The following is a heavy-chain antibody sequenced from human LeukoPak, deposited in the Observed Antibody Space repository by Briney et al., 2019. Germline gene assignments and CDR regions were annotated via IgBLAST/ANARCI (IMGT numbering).Heavy chain of an antibody. D-gene: IGHD6-13*01. J-gene: IGHJ4*02. CDR3: ARERAAAGTVADY. V-gene: IGHV4-34*01. Sequence: SETLSLTCTVSGGSINNYYWSWIRQPPGKGLEWIGEINHSGSTNYNPSLKSRVTISVDTSKNQFSLKLSSVTAADTAVYYCARERAAAGTVADYWGQGTLVTVSS. CDR2: INHSGST. CDR1: GGSINNYY.